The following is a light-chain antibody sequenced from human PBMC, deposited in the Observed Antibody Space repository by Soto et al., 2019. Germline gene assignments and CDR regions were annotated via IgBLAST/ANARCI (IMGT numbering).Light chain of an antibody. J-gene: IGLJ1*01. V-gene: IGLV2-18*02. CDR2: DVS. CDR1: SSDVGSSNG. CDR3: SSYTSSSTYV. Sequence: QSVLTQPPSVSGSPGQSVTISCTGTSSDVGSSNGVSWYQQPLGTAPKLMIYDVSNRPSGVPDRFSGSKSGNTASLTISGLQAEDEADYYCSSYTSSSTYVFGTGTKLTVL.